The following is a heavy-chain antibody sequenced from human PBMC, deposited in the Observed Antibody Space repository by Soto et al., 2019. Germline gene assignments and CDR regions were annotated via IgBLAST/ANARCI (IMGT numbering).Heavy chain of an antibody. D-gene: IGHD5-18*01. CDR3: VRSKGGYSYGTPFDY. J-gene: IGHJ4*02. CDR2: ISWNSGNI. Sequence: EVQLEESGGALVQPDRSLRLSCAASGFTFDDYAMYWVRQVLGKGLEWVSSISWNSGNIGYADSVKGRFTTSRDNAENSLYLQMNRLRPEDTALYYCVRSKGGYSYGTPFDYWGQGTLVTVSS. V-gene: IGHV3-9*01. CDR1: GFTFDDYA.